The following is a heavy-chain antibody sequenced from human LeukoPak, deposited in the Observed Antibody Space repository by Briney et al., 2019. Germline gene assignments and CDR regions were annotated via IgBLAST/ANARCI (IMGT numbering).Heavy chain of an antibody. V-gene: IGHV1-2*02. Sequence: GASVKVSCKASGYTFTGSYLHWVRQAPGQGLEWMGWINPNSGATEYAQKFQGRVTMTRDTSISTAYMELSRLRSDDTAVYYCARDTDYGGYLDYWGQGTLVTVSS. D-gene: IGHD2-21*01. J-gene: IGHJ4*02. CDR3: ARDTDYGGYLDY. CDR1: GYTFTGSY. CDR2: INPNSGAT.